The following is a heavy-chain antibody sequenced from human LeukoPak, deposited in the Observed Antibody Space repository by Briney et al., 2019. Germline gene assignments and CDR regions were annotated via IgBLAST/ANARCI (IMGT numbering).Heavy chain of an antibody. Sequence: GGSLRLSCAASGFTFRDYSMTWVRQAPGKGLEWDSSIRGGSDFIYHADSVKGRFTVSRDNAKNSLYLQMNSLRAEDTAVYYCARDHAGIVLPAAVGAHWGQGTLVTVSS. CDR3: ARDHAGIVLPAAVGAH. CDR1: GFTFRDYS. D-gene: IGHD2-2*01. J-gene: IGHJ4*02. V-gene: IGHV3-21*01. CDR2: IRGGSDFI.